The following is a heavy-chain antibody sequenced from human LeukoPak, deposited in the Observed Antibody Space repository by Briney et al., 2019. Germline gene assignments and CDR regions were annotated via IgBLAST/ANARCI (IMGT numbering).Heavy chain of an antibody. Sequence: GGSLRLSCAASGFTFSSYGMSWVRQAPGKGLEWVSAISGSGASTNHADSVKGRFIISRDNSKNTMYLQVNSLRAEDTAIYYCAKRSSISSGYFDLWGWGTLVTVSS. J-gene: IGHJ4*02. V-gene: IGHV3-23*01. D-gene: IGHD3-22*01. CDR2: ISGSGAST. CDR3: AKRSSISSGYFDL. CDR1: GFTFSSYG.